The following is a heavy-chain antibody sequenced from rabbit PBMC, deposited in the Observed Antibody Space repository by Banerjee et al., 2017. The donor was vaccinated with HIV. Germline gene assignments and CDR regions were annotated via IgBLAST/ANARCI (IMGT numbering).Heavy chain of an antibody. CDR2: IYTGSSGST. Sequence: QEQLVESGGDLVKPGASLTLTCAASGLSFSSNYYMCWVRQAPGKGLEWIGCIYTGSSGSTYYANWAKGRFTISKTSSTTVTLQMTSLTAADTATYFCARRNSGGYDLWGPGTLVTVS. CDR3: ARRNSGGYDL. D-gene: IGHD1-1*01. V-gene: IGHV1S45*01. CDR1: GLSFSSNYY. J-gene: IGHJ4*01.